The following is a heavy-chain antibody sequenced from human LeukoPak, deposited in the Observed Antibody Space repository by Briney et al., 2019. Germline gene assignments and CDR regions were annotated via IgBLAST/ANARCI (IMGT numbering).Heavy chain of an antibody. Sequence: GESLKSSCKGSGYKFNAYWIAWVRQMPGKGLEWMGIIYTDDSDTRYSPSFQGQVTISADKSVSIAYLQWSSLKDSDTAMYYCARPNITSYYDSRGYDAFDVWGQGTMVIVSS. CDR3: ARPNITSYYDSRGYDAFDV. D-gene: IGHD3-22*01. V-gene: IGHV5-51*01. CDR1: GYKFNAYW. CDR2: IYTDDSDT. J-gene: IGHJ3*01.